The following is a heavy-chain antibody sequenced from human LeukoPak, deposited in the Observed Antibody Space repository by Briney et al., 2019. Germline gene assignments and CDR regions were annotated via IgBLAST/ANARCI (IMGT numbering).Heavy chain of an antibody. Sequence: GRSLRLSCAASGFTFSGYGMHWVRQAPGKGLEWVAVISYDGSNKYYADSVKGRFTISRDNSKNTLYLQMNSLRAEDTAVYYCAKDPRYSSGQGYYWGQGTLVTVSS. CDR3: AKDPRYSSGQGYY. V-gene: IGHV3-30*18. CDR1: GFTFSGYG. CDR2: ISYDGSNK. J-gene: IGHJ4*02. D-gene: IGHD6-19*01.